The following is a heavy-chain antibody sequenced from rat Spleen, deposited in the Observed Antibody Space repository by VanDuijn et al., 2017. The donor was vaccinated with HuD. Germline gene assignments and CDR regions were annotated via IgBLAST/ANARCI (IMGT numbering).Heavy chain of an antibody. CDR3: ARAYYDGTYY. V-gene: IGHV5-7*01. CDR2: ISYDGRNT. Sequence: EVQLVESGGGLVQSGRSLKLSCAASGFTLSDYNMAWVRQAPKKGLEWVETISYDGRNTYYRDSVKGRFTISRDNVKNTLYLQMDSLSSEDTATYYCARAYYDGTYYWGQGVMVTVSS. D-gene: IGHD1-12*02. J-gene: IGHJ2*01. CDR1: GFTLSDYN.